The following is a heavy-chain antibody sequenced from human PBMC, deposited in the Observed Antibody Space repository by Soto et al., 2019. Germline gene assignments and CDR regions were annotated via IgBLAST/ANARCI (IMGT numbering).Heavy chain of an antibody. CDR1: GGTFSSYA. V-gene: IGHV1-69*12. Sequence: QVQLVQSGAEVKKPGSSVKVSCKASGGTFSSYAISWVRQAPGQGLEWMGGIIPIFGTANYAQKIQGRVTITADEPTSKAYMELGSLRSEDTAVYYCASFSRLGDGYNFDYWGQGTLVTVSS. D-gene: IGHD5-12*01. J-gene: IGHJ4*02. CDR3: ASFSRLGDGYNFDY. CDR2: IIPIFGTA.